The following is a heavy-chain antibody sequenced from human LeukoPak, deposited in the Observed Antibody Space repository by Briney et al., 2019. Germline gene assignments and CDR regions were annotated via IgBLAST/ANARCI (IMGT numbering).Heavy chain of an antibody. CDR2: IYTSGST. CDR3: ARDIRFLLDY. Sequence: SQTLSLTCTVSGGSISSGSYYWSWIRQPAGKGLEWIGRIYTSGSTNYNPSLKSRVTMSVDTSKNQFSLKLSSVTAADTAVYYCARDIRFLLDYWGQGTLVTVSS. J-gene: IGHJ4*02. CDR1: GGSISSGSYY. D-gene: IGHD3-3*01. V-gene: IGHV4-61*02.